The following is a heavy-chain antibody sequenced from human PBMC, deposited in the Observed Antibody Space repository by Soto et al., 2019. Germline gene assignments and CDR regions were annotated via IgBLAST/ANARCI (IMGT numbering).Heavy chain of an antibody. CDR3: ARDRNSITIFGVAYDAFDI. Sequence: ASVKVACTASGYTFTSYAMHWVRHAPGQRFEWMGWINAGNGNTKYSQKFQGRVTITRDTSASTAYMELSSLRSEDTAVYYCARDRNSITIFGVAYDAFDIWGQGTMVTVSS. CDR1: GYTFTSYA. CDR2: INAGNGNT. V-gene: IGHV1-3*01. D-gene: IGHD3-3*01. J-gene: IGHJ3*02.